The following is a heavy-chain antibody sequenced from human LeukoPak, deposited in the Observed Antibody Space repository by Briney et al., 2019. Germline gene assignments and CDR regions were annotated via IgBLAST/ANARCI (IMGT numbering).Heavy chain of an antibody. Sequence: SVKVSCKVSGYTLTELSMHWVRQAPGKGRERVGGFYPEDGETIYAQKFHGRVTLTEATSTDTAYMELSSLTSEDTAVYYCATGLMIVLGNDAFDIWGQGTMVTVSS. V-gene: IGHV1-24*01. D-gene: IGHD3-22*01. J-gene: IGHJ3*02. CDR3: ATGLMIVLGNDAFDI. CDR1: GYTLTELS. CDR2: FYPEDGET.